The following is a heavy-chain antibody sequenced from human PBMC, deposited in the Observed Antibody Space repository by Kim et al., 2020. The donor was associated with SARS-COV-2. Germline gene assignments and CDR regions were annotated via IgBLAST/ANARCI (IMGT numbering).Heavy chain of an antibody. Sequence: GGSLRLSCAVSGFTFSNYVMHWVRQAPDKGLGWVSFISDDGSKRYYADSAKGRFTISRDNSKNILYLQMNNLRPEDSGIYYCARDWGFDSWGQGTLVTVS. CDR1: GFTFSNYV. J-gene: IGHJ1*01. CDR3: ARDWGFDS. CDR2: ISDDGSKR. V-gene: IGHV3-30*03. D-gene: IGHD3-16*01.